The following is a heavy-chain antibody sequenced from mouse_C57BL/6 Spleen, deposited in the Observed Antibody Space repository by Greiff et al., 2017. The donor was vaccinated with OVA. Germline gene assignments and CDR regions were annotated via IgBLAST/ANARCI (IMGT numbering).Heavy chain of an antibody. J-gene: IGHJ2*01. CDR1: GYTFTSYW. CDR2: IDPSDSYT. CDR3: ARWDYDGGFDY. Sequence: QVHVKQPGAELVMPGASVKLSCKASGYTFTSYWMHWVKQRPGQGLEWIGEIDPSDSYTNYNQKFKGKSTLTVDKSSSTAYMQLSSLTSEDSAVYYCARWDYDGGFDYWGQGTTLTVSS. V-gene: IGHV1-69*01. D-gene: IGHD2-4*01.